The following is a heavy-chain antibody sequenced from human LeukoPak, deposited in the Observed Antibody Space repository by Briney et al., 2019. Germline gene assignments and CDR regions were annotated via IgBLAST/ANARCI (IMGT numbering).Heavy chain of an antibody. V-gene: IGHV4-39*01. J-gene: IGHJ4*02. CDR1: GGSTSSSSYY. Sequence: PSETLSLTCTVSGGSTSSSSYYWGWIRQPPGKGLEWIGSIYYSGSTYYNPSLKSRVTISVDTSKNQFSLKLSSVTAADTAVYYCARTYSSSSPYYFDYWGQGTLVTVSS. D-gene: IGHD6-6*01. CDR2: IYYSGST. CDR3: ARTYSSSSPYYFDY.